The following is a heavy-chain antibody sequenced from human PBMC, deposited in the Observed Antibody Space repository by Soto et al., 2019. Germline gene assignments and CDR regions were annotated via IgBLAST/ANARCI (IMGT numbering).Heavy chain of an antibody. CDR1: GFTFSSYG. CDR3: AKDAETYYYDSSGYYYYYYYMDV. D-gene: IGHD3-22*01. Sequence: GGSLRLSCAASGFTFSSYGMHWVRQAPGKGLEWVAVISYDGSNKYYADSVKGRFTISRDNSKNTLYLQMNSLRAEETAVYYCAKDAETYYYDSSGYYYYYYYMDVWGKGTTVTVSS. V-gene: IGHV3-30*18. CDR2: ISYDGSNK. J-gene: IGHJ6*03.